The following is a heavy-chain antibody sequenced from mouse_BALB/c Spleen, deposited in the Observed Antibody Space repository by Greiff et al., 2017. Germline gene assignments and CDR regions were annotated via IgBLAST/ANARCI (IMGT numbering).Heavy chain of an antibody. D-gene: IGHD2-4*01. CDR1: GFNIKDTY. V-gene: IGHV14-3*02. Sequence: VQLQQSGAELVKPGASVKLSCTASGFNIKDTYMHWVKQRPEQGLEWIGRIDPANGNTKYDPKFQGKATITADTSSNTAYLQLSSLTSEDTAVYYCARELRRYYYPMDYWGQGTSVTVSS. J-gene: IGHJ4*01. CDR2: IDPANGNT. CDR3: ARELRRYYYPMDY.